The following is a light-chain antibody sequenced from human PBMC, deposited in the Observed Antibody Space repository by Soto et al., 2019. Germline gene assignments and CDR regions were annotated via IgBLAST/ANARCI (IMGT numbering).Light chain of an antibody. CDR3: QQYGSSQWT. CDR1: QSVSSSY. V-gene: IGKV3-20*01. CDR2: GAS. J-gene: IGKJ1*01. Sequence: EIVLTQSPGTLSLSPGERATLSCRASQSVSSSYLAWYQQKPGQAPRLLIYGASSRATGIPHRFSGSGSGTDFTLTISRLEPEDFAVYYCQQYGSSQWTFGQGTKVEIK.